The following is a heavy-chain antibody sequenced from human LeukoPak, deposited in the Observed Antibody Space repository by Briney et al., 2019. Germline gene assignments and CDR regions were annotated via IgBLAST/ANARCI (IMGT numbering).Heavy chain of an antibody. Sequence: SQTLSLTCTVSGGSLSSGGYYWSWIRQHPGKGLEWIGYIYYSGSTYYNPSLKSRVTISVDTSKNQFSLKLSSVTAADTAVYYCASTSRQDYVWGSYRPTPPYCFDYWGQGTLVTVSS. J-gene: IGHJ4*02. CDR2: IYYSGST. V-gene: IGHV4-31*03. CDR3: ASTSRQDYVWGSYRPTPPYCFDY. D-gene: IGHD3-16*02. CDR1: GGSLSSGGYY.